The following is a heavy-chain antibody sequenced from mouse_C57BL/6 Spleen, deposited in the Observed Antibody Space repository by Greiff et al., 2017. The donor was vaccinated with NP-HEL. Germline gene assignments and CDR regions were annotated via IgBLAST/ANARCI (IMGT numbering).Heavy chain of an antibody. J-gene: IGHJ2*01. CDR3: ARWSRRGYYFDY. Sequence: QVQLQQSGAELVRPGASVKLSCKASGYTFTDYYINWVKQRPGQGLEWIARMYPGSGNTYYNEKFKGKATLTAEKSSSTAYMQLSSLTSEDSAVYFCARWSRRGYYFDYWGQGTTLTVSS. D-gene: IGHD1-1*01. CDR1: GYTFTDYY. V-gene: IGHV1-76*01. CDR2: MYPGSGNT.